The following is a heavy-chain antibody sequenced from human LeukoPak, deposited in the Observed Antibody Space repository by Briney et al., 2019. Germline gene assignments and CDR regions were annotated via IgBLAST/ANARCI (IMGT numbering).Heavy chain of an antibody. J-gene: IGHJ5*02. CDR3: ARSYYAWFDP. CDR1: GFTFSSYA. Sequence: GGSLRLSCAVSGFTFSSYAMHWVRQAPGKGLEWVAVISYDGSNKYYADSVKGRFTISRDNSKNTLYLQMNSLRAEDTAVYYCARSYYAWFDPWGQGTLVTVSS. D-gene: IGHD1-26*01. V-gene: IGHV3-30*04. CDR2: ISYDGSNK.